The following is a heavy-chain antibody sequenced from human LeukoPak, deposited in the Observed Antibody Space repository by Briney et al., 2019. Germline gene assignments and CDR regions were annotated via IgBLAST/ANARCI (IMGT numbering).Heavy chain of an antibody. Sequence: PGGSLRLSCAASGFTVSSNYMSWVRQAPGKGLEWVSVIYSGGSTYYADSVKGRFTISRDNSKNTLYLQMNSLRAGDTAVYYCVRDHTSGWLGYWGQGTLVTVSS. CDR1: GFTVSSNY. V-gene: IGHV3-66*01. CDR3: VRDHTSGWLGY. D-gene: IGHD6-19*01. CDR2: IYSGGST. J-gene: IGHJ4*02.